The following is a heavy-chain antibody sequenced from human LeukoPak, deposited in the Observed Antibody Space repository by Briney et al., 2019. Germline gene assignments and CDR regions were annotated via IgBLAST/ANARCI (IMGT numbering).Heavy chain of an antibody. Sequence: PSETLSLTCTVSGGSISSSSYYWGWIRQPPGKGLEWIGSIYYSGSTYYNPSLKSRVTISVDKSKNQFSLKLSSVTAADTAVYYCARDADGGSYYFDYWGQGTLVTVSS. D-gene: IGHD1-26*01. CDR2: IYYSGST. V-gene: IGHV4-39*07. CDR3: ARDADGGSYYFDY. CDR1: GGSISSSSYY. J-gene: IGHJ4*02.